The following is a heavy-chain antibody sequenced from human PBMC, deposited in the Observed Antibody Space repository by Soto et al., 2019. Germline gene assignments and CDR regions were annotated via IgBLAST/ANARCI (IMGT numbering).Heavy chain of an antibody. V-gene: IGHV4-39*01. CDR1: GGSISSSSYY. CDR3: ASYIVVVVAATNWFDP. J-gene: IGHJ5*02. CDR2: IYYSGST. Sequence: PSETLSLTCTVSGGSISSSSYYWGWIRQPPGKGLEWIGSIYYSGSTYYNPSLKSRVTISVDTSKNQFSLKLSSVTAADTAVYYCASYIVVVVAATNWFDPWGQGTLVTVSS. D-gene: IGHD2-15*01.